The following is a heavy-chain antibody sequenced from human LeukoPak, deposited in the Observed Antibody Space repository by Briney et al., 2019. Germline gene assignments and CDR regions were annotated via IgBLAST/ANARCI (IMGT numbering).Heavy chain of an antibody. J-gene: IGHJ4*02. D-gene: IGHD3-16*01. CDR3: AKDGGQGADY. CDR2: ISSTGGTT. Sequence: GGSLRLSCAASGITFSSYGMSWVRQAPGKGLEWVSSISSTGGTTYYADSVKGRFTTSRDNSKNTLYLQMNGLRAEDTAIYYCAKDGGQGADYWGQGTLVTVSS. V-gene: IGHV3-23*01. CDR1: GITFSSYG.